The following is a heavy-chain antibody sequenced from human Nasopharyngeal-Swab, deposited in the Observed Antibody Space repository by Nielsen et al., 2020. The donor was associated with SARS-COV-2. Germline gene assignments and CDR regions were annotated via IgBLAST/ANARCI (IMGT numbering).Heavy chain of an antibody. CDR2: VSGDVAHTT. J-gene: IGHJ4*02. V-gene: IGHV3-23*01. D-gene: IGHD5-12*01. CDR1: GFTFSAHA. CDR3: ARDGRIGYGVYLDY. Sequence: GESLKISCAASGFTFSAHAMIWVRQAAGKGREWVSAVSGDVAHTTYYADSVKGRFTISRDNSKKTLYLQMNGLRAEDAAIYYCARDGRIGYGVYLDYWGQGTPVTVSS.